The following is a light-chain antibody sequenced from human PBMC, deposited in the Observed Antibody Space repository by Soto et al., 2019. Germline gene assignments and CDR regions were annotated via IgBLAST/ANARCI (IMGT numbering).Light chain of an antibody. CDR2: NDN. V-gene: IGLV1-47*02. J-gene: IGLJ3*02. Sequence: QSVLTQPPSASGTPGQRVTISCSGSTSNIGSNSVYWYRQLPGTAPNLLIYNDNKRPAGVPDRFSGSKSGTSASLVISGLRSEDEARYFCVVWDDSLSGPVFGGGTKLTVL. CDR3: VVWDDSLSGPV. CDR1: TSNIGSNS.